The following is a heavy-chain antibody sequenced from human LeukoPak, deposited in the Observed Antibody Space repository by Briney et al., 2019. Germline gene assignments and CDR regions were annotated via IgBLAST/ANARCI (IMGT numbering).Heavy chain of an antibody. J-gene: IGHJ4*02. CDR1: GFTFSDYY. Sequence: GGSLRLSCAASGFTFSDYYMSWIRQAPGKGLEWVSYISSSGSTIYYTDSVKGRFTISRDNAKNSLYLQMNSLRAEDTAVYYCARVGLYSSSSAYYFDYWGQGTLVTVSS. D-gene: IGHD6-6*01. CDR2: ISSSGSTI. V-gene: IGHV3-11*01. CDR3: ARVGLYSSSSAYYFDY.